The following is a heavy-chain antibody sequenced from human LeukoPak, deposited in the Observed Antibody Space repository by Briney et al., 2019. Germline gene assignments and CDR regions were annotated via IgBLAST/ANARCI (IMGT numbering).Heavy chain of an antibody. CDR3: ARVSGYHWESFYDY. V-gene: IGHV4-4*02. CDR2: IHHSGTT. D-gene: IGHD5-12*01. Sequence: SETLSLTCAVSDGSISSSNWWGWVRQPPGRGLECIGEIHHSGTTNYNSSLKSRVTISVDKSKNQFSLNLNFVSAADTAVYYCARVSGYHWESFYDYWGQGTLVTVSS. CDR1: DGSISSSNW. J-gene: IGHJ4*02.